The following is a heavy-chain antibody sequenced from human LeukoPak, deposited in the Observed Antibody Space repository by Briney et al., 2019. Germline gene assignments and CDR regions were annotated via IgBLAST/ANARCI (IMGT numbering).Heavy chain of an antibody. CDR1: GYTSTGYY. Sequence: ASVKVSCKASGYTSTGYYMHWVRQAPGQGLEWMGWINPNSGGTNYAQKFQGRVTMTRDTSISTAYMELSRLRSDDTAVYYCARERLAAANTYYYYYMDVWGKGTTVTVSS. J-gene: IGHJ6*03. V-gene: IGHV1-2*02. D-gene: IGHD6-13*01. CDR3: ARERLAAANTYYYYYMDV. CDR2: INPNSGGT.